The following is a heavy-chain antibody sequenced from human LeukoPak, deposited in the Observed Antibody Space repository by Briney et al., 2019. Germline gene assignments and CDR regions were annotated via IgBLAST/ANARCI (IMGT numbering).Heavy chain of an antibody. V-gene: IGHV3-66*01. CDR2: IYSGGST. J-gene: IGHJ5*02. CDR3: ARVKVGITYWFDP. D-gene: IGHD1-26*01. Sequence: PGGSMRLSCAASGFVVNYNYMSWVRQAPGKGLEWVSVIYSGGSTYYADSVKGRFTISRDNSKNTVYLQMNSLRVEDTAVYYCARVKVGITYWFDPWGQGTLVTVSS. CDR1: GFVVNYNY.